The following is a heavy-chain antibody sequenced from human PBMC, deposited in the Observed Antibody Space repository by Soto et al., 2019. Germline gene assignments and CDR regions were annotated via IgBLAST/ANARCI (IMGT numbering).Heavy chain of an antibody. J-gene: IGHJ4*02. CDR1: GFNFRNFG. Sequence: GGSLRLSCATSGFNFRNFGMHWVRQAPGKGLEWVTFISFDASRKYYPDSLKGRFTVSRDNSNNTLFLQTNSLNVEDTAIYYCVRDFVGPGLDYWGQGTLVTVSS. CDR3: VRDFVGPGLDY. D-gene: IGHD1-26*01. CDR2: ISFDASRK. V-gene: IGHV3-33*05.